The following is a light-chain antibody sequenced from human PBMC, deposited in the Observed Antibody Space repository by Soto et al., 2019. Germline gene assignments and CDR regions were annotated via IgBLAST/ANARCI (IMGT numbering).Light chain of an antibody. V-gene: IGKV4-1*01. Sequence: DIVMTHSPDSLAVSLGERAAINFKSSQSCFYSYNSKNFLAWYQQRPGQPPKLLIYWASTRGSGVPDRFSGSGSGTDFTLTISNLQAEDVAIYYCQQYYSTPLTFGGGTKVDIK. CDR2: WAS. J-gene: IGKJ4*01. CDR3: QQYYSTPLT. CDR1: QSCFYSYNSKNF.